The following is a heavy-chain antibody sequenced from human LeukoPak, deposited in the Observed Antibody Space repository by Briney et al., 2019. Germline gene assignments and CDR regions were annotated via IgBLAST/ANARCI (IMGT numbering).Heavy chain of an antibody. Sequence: PGGSLRLSCAASGFTFDDYGMSWVRQAPGKGREWVSGINWNGGSTGYADSVKGRFTISRDNAKDSLYLQMNSLRAEDTALYYCAREYYYDSSGYYEALDFDYWGQGTLVTVSS. D-gene: IGHD3-22*01. V-gene: IGHV3-20*04. CDR2: INWNGGST. CDR1: GFTFDDYG. CDR3: AREYYYDSSGYYEALDFDY. J-gene: IGHJ4*02.